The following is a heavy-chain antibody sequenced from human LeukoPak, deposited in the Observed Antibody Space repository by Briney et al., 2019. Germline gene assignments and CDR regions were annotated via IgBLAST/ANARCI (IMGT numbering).Heavy chain of an antibody. D-gene: IGHD2/OR15-2a*01. CDR2: TYYSGNT. J-gene: IGHJ3*01. V-gene: IGHV4-31*03. CDR3: ASFGAFDV. Sequence: SETLSLTCTVSGGPVKSGDHYWTWIRQHPGKGLEWIGYTYYSGNTYYNPSLKSRVTISVDTSKNQFSLTLNSVSAADTAVYYCASFGAFDVWGQGTMVTVSS. CDR1: GGPVKSGDHY.